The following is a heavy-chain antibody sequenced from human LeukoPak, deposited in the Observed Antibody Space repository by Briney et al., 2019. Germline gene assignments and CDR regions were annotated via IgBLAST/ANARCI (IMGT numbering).Heavy chain of an antibody. J-gene: IGHJ4*02. D-gene: IGHD3-9*01. Sequence: GASVKVSCKASGYTFTSYGISWVRQAPEQGLEWMGWISAYNGNTNYAQKLQGRVTMTTDTSTSTAYMELRSLRSDDTAVYYCARADSTGYYKSRGGIFDYWGQGTLVTVSS. CDR1: GYTFTSYG. V-gene: IGHV1-18*01. CDR3: ARADSTGYYKSRGGIFDY. CDR2: ISAYNGNT.